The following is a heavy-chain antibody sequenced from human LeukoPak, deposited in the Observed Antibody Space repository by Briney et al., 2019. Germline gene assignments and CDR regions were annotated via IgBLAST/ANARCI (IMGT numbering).Heavy chain of an antibody. Sequence: SGGSLRLPCAASGFTFNSHAMSWVRQAPGKGLEWVSGINGNGASTYYSDSVKGRFTISRDNSKNTVYLLMSSLRAEDTAVYYCAKDQGYSYYYLDYWGQGTLVTVSS. D-gene: IGHD5-18*01. CDR3: AKDQGYSYYYLDY. J-gene: IGHJ4*02. V-gene: IGHV3-23*01. CDR2: INGNGAST. CDR1: GFTFNSHA.